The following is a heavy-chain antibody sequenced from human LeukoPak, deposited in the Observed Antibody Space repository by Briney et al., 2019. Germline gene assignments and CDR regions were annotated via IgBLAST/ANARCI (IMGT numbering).Heavy chain of an antibody. CDR3: AKVKDPYEVLYWFDP. J-gene: IGHJ5*02. CDR1: GFTFSNYA. Sequence: GGSLRLSCAASGFTFSNYAMHWVRQAPGKGLEWVAVISYDGSNKYYADSLKGRFTISRDNSKNTLYLQVNSLIPEDTAVYYCAKVKDPYEVLYWFDPWGQGTLATVSS. V-gene: IGHV3-30-3*01. D-gene: IGHD2-15*01. CDR2: ISYDGSNK.